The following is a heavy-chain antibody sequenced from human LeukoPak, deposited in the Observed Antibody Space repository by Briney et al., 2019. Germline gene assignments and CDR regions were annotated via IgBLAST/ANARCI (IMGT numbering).Heavy chain of an antibody. D-gene: IGHD2-2*01. Sequence: ASVKVSCKASGGTFSSYAISWVRQAPGQGLEWMGGIIPIFGTANYAQKFQGRVTITADKSTSTAYMELSSLRSEDTAVYYCARADCSSTSCWGYYYYYYMDVWGKGTTVTVSS. CDR2: IIPIFGTA. J-gene: IGHJ6*03. V-gene: IGHV1-69*06. CDR1: GGTFSSYA. CDR3: ARADCSSTSCWGYYYYYYMDV.